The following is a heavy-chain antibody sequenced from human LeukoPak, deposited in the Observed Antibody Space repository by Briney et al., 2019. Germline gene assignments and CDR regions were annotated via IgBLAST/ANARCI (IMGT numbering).Heavy chain of an antibody. V-gene: IGHV4-30-2*01. J-gene: IGHJ4*02. CDR3: AREGYYGSGSYRGYFDY. Sequence: SQTLSLTCAVSGGSISSGGYSWSWIRQPPGKGLEWIGYIYHSGSTYYNPSLKSRVTISVDRSKNQFSLKLSSVTAADTAVYYCAREGYYGSGSYRGYFDYWGQGTLVTVSS. D-gene: IGHD3-10*01. CDR2: IYHSGST. CDR1: GGSISSGGYS.